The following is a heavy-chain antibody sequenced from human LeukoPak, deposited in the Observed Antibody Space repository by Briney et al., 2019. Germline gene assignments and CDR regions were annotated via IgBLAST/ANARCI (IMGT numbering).Heavy chain of an antibody. CDR2: ISYDGSNK. D-gene: IGHD6-19*01. CDR3: AKEYSSGWIVLDY. V-gene: IGHV3-30*18. J-gene: IGHJ4*02. Sequence: GGSLRLSCAASGFTFSSYGMHWVRQAPGKGLEWVAVISYDGSNKYYADSVKGRFTISRDNSKNTLYLQMNSLRAEDTAVYYCAKEYSSGWIVLDYWGQGTLVTVSS. CDR1: GFTFSSYG.